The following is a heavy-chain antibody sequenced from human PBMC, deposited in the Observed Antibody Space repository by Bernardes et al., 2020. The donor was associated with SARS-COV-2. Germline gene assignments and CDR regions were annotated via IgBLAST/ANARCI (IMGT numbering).Heavy chain of an antibody. Sequence: GGSLRLSCAASGFTFSNYWIHWVRQAPGKGLVWVSRINSNGNGTDYAAFVTGRFTITRDNARNTVYLQMNSLRADDTAVYYCLRGAGNTGGCHSTINYWGQGTLVSFSS. V-gene: IGHV3-74*01. CDR1: GFTFSNYW. J-gene: IGHJ4*02. CDR2: INSNGNGT. D-gene: IGHD2-15*01. CDR3: LRGAGNTGGCHSTINY.